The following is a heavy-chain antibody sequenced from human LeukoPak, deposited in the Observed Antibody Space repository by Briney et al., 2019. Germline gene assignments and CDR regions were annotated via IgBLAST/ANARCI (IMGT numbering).Heavy chain of an antibody. Sequence: SETLSLTCTVSGGSISSYYWSWIRQPPGKGLEWIGYIYYSGSTNYNPSLKSRVTISVDTSKNQFSLKLSSVTAADTAVYYCAREGGRDSSGFAGYFDYWGQGTLVTVSS. CDR2: IYYSGST. D-gene: IGHD3-22*01. CDR3: AREGGRDSSGFAGYFDY. CDR1: GGSISSYY. J-gene: IGHJ4*02. V-gene: IGHV4-59*01.